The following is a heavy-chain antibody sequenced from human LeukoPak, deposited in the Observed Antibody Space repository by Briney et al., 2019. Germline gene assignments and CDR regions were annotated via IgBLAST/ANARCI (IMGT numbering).Heavy chain of an antibody. CDR2: INPNSGGT. CDR1: GYTFTGYY. J-gene: IGHJ4*02. D-gene: IGHD3-22*01. Sequence: ASVKVSCKASGYTFTGYYMHWVRQAPGQGLEWMGWINPNSGGTNYAQMFQGRVTMTRDTSISTAYMELSRLRSDDTAVYYCARDHDPYYYDSSGNFGFDYWGQGTLVTVSS. V-gene: IGHV1-2*02. CDR3: ARDHDPYYYDSSGNFGFDY.